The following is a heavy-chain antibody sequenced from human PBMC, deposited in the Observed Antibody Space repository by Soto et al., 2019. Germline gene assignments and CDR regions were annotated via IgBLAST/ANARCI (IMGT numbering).Heavy chain of an antibody. V-gene: IGHV3-74*01. Sequence: EVQLVESGGGLVQPGGSLRLSCAASGFSFRSHWMHWVRQAPGKGLVWVSRINSDESTTTYAESVKGRFTISRDNAKNTLYRQMNSLRADDPAVYYCVRDHPIDYWGQGTLVTVSS. CDR3: VRDHPIDY. CDR2: INSDESTT. CDR1: GFSFRSHW. J-gene: IGHJ4*02.